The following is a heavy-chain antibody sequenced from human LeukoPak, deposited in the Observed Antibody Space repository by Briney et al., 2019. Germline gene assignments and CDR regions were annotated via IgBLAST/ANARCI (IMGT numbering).Heavy chain of an antibody. CDR2: IYYSGST. J-gene: IGHJ4*02. CDR3: ARAPVMVVAATPLYFDY. V-gene: IGHV4-59*01. D-gene: IGHD2-15*01. CDR1: GGSISSYY. Sequence: PSETLSLTCTVSGGSISSYYWSWIRQPPGKGLEWIGYIYYSGSTNYNPSLKSRVTISVDTSKNQFSLKLSSVTAADTAVYYCARAPVMVVAATPLYFDYWGQGTLVTVSS.